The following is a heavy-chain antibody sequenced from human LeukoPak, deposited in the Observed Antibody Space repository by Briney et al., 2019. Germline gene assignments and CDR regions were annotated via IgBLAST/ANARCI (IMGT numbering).Heavy chain of an antibody. V-gene: IGHV3-30*04. CDR3: ARVHGAYPIDY. J-gene: IGHJ4*02. CDR2: ISYDGSNE. CDR1: GFTFSSYV. D-gene: IGHD4/OR15-4a*01. Sequence: PGRSLRLSCAASGFTFSSYVMHWVRQAPGKGLEWVAIISYDGSNEYYADSVKGRFTISRDNSKNTLYLQMNSLGVEDTAVYYCARVHGAYPIDYWGQGTLVTVSS.